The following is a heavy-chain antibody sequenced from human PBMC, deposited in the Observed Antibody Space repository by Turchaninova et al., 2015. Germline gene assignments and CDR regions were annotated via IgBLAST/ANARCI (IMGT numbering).Heavy chain of an antibody. V-gene: IGHV1-69*12. CDR2: IIPVFGTA. J-gene: IGHJ4*02. CDR3: ARGLDSSTYYYFY. CDR1: GGTFSTST. Sequence: QVQLVQSGAEVREHGYPVTVPCRAVGGTFSTSTIRWVRQAPGQGLEWVGGIIPVFGTANYAQKFQGRVTITADENTNTVYMELKRLTFDDAALYFCARGLDSSTYYYFYWGQGTLVTVSS. D-gene: IGHD3-22*01.